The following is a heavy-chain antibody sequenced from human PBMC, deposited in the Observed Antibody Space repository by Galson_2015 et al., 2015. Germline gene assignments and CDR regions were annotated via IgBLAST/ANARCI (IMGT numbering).Heavy chain of an antibody. CDR3: ARGVGYSSSWYRVATDY. V-gene: IGHV4-34*01. J-gene: IGHJ4*02. D-gene: IGHD6-13*01. CDR1: GGSFSGYY. CDR2: INHSGST. Sequence: LSLTCAVYGGSFSGYYWSWIRQPPGKGLEWIGEINHSGSTNYNPSLKSRVTISVDTSKNQFSLKLSSVTAADTAVYYCARGVGYSSSWYRVATDYWGQGTLVTVSS.